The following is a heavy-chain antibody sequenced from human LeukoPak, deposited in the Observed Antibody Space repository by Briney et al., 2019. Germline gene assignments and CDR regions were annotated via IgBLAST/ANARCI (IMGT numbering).Heavy chain of an antibody. CDR3: ASSSTKGGYFDY. CDR2: IIPIFGTA. Sequence: SVKVSCKASGGIFSSYAINWVRQAPGQGLEWMGVIIPIFGTANYAQKFQGRVTITADESTSTAYMELSSLRSEDTAVYYCASSSTKGGYFDYWGQGTLVTVSS. CDR1: GGIFSSYA. J-gene: IGHJ4*02. D-gene: IGHD2-2*01. V-gene: IGHV1-69*13.